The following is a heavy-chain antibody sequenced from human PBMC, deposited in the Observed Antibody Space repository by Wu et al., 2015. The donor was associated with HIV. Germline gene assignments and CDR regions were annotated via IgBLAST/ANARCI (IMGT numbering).Heavy chain of an antibody. CDR2: IKPNSGGT. CDR1: GYTFSGYY. CDR3: AGGSGFSTTDVFDI. J-gene: IGHJ3*02. Sequence: QEHLVQSGAEVKKPGDSAKVSCKTSGYTFSGYYIHWVRQAPGQGLEWMGWIKPNSGGTNYAQKFQGRVTMTRDTSIRIVYMELSRLRSDDTAVYYCAGGSGFSTTDVFDIWGQGTMVAVSS. D-gene: IGHD3-22*01. V-gene: IGHV1-2*02.